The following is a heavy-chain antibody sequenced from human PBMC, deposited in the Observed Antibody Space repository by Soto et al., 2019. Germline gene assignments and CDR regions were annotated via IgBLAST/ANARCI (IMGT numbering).Heavy chain of an antibody. Sequence: SETLSLTCTVSGASISGFYWSWIRKSAGKGLEWIGRIYATGTTDYNPSLKGRVMMSVDTSKKQFSLKLRSVTAADTAVYYCVSLGPTIDYWGRGTQVTVSS. J-gene: IGHJ4*02. CDR1: GASISGFY. V-gene: IGHV4-4*07. CDR3: VSLGPTIDY. D-gene: IGHD7-27*01. CDR2: IYATGTT.